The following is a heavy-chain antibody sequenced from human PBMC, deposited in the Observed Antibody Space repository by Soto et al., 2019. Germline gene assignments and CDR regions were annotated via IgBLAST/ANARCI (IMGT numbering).Heavy chain of an antibody. CDR1: GFTFSSYV. CDR2: IWSDGSDK. D-gene: IGHD4-17*01. V-gene: IGHV3-33*01. CDR3: ATQSAVTTKDAFDI. Sequence: GGSLRLSCAASGFTFSSYVMHWVRQAPGKGLEWVALIWSDGSDKYYTDSVKGRFTVSRDNHRDTLSLEMNSLRAEDTAVYYCATQSAVTTKDAFDIWGQGTMVTVSS. J-gene: IGHJ3*02.